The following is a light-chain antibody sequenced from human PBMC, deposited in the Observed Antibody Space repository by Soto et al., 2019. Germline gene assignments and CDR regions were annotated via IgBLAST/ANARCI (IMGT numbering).Light chain of an antibody. CDR1: QSVSSN. CDR2: GAS. V-gene: IGKV3-15*01. Sequence: EIVMTQSPATLCLSPGERATLSCSASQSVSSNLAWYQQKPGQAPRLLIYGASTRATGIPARFSGSGSGTEFTLTISSLQSEDFAVHYCQQYNNWPVTFGGATKVDIK. CDR3: QQYNNWPVT. J-gene: IGKJ4*01.